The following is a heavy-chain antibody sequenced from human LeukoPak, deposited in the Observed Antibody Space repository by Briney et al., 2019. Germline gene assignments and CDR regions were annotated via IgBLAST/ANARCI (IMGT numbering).Heavy chain of an antibody. Sequence: GGSLRLSCAASGSTFSSYAMSWVRQAPGKGLEWVSAISGSGGSTYYADSVKGRFTISRDNSKNTPYLQMNSLRAEDTAVYYCAKGGNVDTAMEIDYWGQGTLVTVSS. CDR1: GSTFSSYA. CDR3: AKGGNVDTAMEIDY. D-gene: IGHD5-18*01. J-gene: IGHJ4*02. CDR2: ISGSGGST. V-gene: IGHV3-23*01.